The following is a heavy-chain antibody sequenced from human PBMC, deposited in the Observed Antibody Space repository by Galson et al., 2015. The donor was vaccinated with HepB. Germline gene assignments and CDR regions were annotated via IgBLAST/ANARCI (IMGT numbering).Heavy chain of an antibody. V-gene: IGHV3-30-3*01. CDR1: GFTFSSYA. CDR3: ARDSHSSITMIVVVTPDY. Sequence: SLRLSCAASGFTFSSYAMSWVRQAPGKGLEWVAVISYDGINKYYADSVKGRFTISRDNSKNTLYLQMNSLRAEDTAVYYCARDSHSSITMIVVVTPDYWGQGTLVTVSS. CDR2: ISYDGINK. D-gene: IGHD3-22*01. J-gene: IGHJ4*02.